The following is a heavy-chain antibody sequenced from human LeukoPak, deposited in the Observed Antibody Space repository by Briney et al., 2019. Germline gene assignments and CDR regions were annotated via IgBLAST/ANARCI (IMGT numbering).Heavy chain of an antibody. V-gene: IGHV4-34*01. CDR3: ARGGNWNYGWFDP. CDR1: GGSFSGYY. D-gene: IGHD1-7*01. J-gene: IGHJ5*02. CDR2: INHSGST. Sequence: SEPLSLTCAVYGGSFSGYYWSWIRQPPGKGLEWIGEINHSGSTNYNPSLKSRVTISVDTSKNQFSLKLSSVTAADTAVYYCARGGNWNYGWFDPWGQGTLVTVSS.